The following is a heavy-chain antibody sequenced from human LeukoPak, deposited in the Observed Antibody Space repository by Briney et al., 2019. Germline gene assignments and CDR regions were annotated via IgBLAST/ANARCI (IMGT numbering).Heavy chain of an antibody. CDR1: GGSFSGYY. J-gene: IGHJ5*02. CDR3: ARLIRFDP. CDR2: INHSGST. V-gene: IGHV4-34*01. Sequence: SETPSLTCAVYGGSFSGYYWSWIRQPPGKGLEWIGEINHSGSTNYNPSLKSRVTISVDTSKNQFSLKLSSVTAADTAVYYCARLIRFDPWGQGTLVTVSS. D-gene: IGHD3-10*01.